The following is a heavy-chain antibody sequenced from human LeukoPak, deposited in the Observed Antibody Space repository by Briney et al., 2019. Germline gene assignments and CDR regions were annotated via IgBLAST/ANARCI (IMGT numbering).Heavy chain of an antibody. CDR3: ARGNVGATRGLDY. V-gene: IGHV1-18*01. CDR1: GYTFTSYG. Sequence: GASVKVSCKASGYTFTSYGISWVRQAPGQGLEWMGWISPYSGDTNYAQNFQGRVTMTTDTSTSTAYMELRSLRSDDTAVYYCARGNVGATRGLDYWGRGTQVTVSS. CDR2: ISPYSGDT. D-gene: IGHD1-26*01. J-gene: IGHJ4*02.